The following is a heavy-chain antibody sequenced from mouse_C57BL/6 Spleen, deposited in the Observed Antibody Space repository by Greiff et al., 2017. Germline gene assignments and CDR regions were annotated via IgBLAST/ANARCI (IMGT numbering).Heavy chain of an antibody. J-gene: IGHJ4*01. D-gene: IGHD1-1*01. V-gene: IGHV14-2*01. CDR2: IDPEDGET. CDR1: GFNIKDYY. CDR3: ASNYYGSSYAMDY. Sequence: EVQLQQSGAELVKPGASVKLSCTASGFNIKDYYMHWVKQRTEQGLEWIGRIDPEDGETKYAPTFQGMATITADTSSNTAYLQLSSLTSEDTAVYYCASNYYGSSYAMDYWGQGTSVTVSS.